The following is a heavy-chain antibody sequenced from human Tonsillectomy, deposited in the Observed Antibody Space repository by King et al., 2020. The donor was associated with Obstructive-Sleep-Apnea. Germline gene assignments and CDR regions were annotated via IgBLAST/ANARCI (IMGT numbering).Heavy chain of an antibody. CDR1: GFSLSTARMG. CDR3: ARSNNTAVIACCGMDV. J-gene: IGHJ6*02. D-gene: IGHD5-18*01. V-gene: IGHV2-26*01. Sequence: TLKESGPVLVKPTETLTLTCTVSGFSLSTARMGVSWIRQPPGKALEWLAHIFLNDEKSYSTSLKSRLTISKETSKSQVVLTLSNMDPVDTATYYCARSNNTAVIACCGMDVWGREATVTVAS. CDR2: IFLNDEK.